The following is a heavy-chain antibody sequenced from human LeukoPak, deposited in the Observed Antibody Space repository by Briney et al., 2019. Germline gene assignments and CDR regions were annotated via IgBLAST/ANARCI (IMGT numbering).Heavy chain of an antibody. V-gene: IGHV3-48*03. Sequence: GGSLRLSCAASGFTFSTYEMNFVRQAPGKGLEWISYISASGKTTIYADSVKGRFTISRDNAKNSLYLQMYSLRAEDTAVYYCARGPALDAFDIWGQGTMVTVSS. CDR1: GFTFSTYE. CDR3: ARGPALDAFDI. CDR2: ISASGKTT. D-gene: IGHD2-2*01. J-gene: IGHJ3*02.